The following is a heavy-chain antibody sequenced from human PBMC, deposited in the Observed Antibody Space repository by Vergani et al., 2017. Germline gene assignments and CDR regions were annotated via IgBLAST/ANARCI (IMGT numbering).Heavy chain of an antibody. J-gene: IGHJ5*02. Sequence: QVQLQQWGAGLLKPSETLSLTCAVYGGSFSGYYWSWFRQPPGKGLEWIGYVYYTGSTTYNPSLKSRVTISVDTSNNQFSLRMTSLTAADTAIYYCARDRTLYCLSLTPCPTCFDHGGQGGRATVS. CDR3: ARDRTLYCLSLTPCPTCFDH. V-gene: IGHV4-34*11. CDR1: GGSFSGYY. D-gene: IGHD5/OR15-5a*01. CDR2: VYYTGST.